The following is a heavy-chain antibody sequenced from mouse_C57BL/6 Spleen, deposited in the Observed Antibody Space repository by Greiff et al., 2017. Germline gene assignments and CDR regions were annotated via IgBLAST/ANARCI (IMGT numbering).Heavy chain of an antibody. V-gene: IGHV1-4*01. J-gene: IGHJ4*01. Sequence: QVQLQQSGADLARPGASVKMSCKASGYTFTSYSMHWVKQRPGQGLEWIGYLNPSSGYTKYNQKFKDKDTLTAAKSSSTAYMQLSSLTSVDSEVYDCDKCRNDGLRTGAMGYWGQRTSVTVSS. CDR1: GYTFTSYS. D-gene: IGHD2-3*01. CDR3: DKCRNDGLRTGAMGY. CDR2: LNPSSGYT.